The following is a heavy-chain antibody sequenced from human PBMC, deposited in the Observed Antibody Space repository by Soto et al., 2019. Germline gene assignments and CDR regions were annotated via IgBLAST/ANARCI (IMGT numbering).Heavy chain of an antibody. J-gene: IGHJ6*02. CDR1: GFTFTSSA. D-gene: IGHD2-15*01. V-gene: IGHV1-58*02. CDR3: AARVLAATPSYYYYYYGMDV. Sequence: SVKVSCKASGFTFTSSAMQWVRQARGQRLEWIGWIVVGCGNTNYAQKFQERVTITRDMSTSTAYMELSSLRSEDTAVYYCAARVLAATPSYYYYYYGMDVWGQGTTVTVSS. CDR2: IVVGCGNT.